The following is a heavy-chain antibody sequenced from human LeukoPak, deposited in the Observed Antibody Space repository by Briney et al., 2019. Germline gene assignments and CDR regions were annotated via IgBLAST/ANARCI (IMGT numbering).Heavy chain of an antibody. V-gene: IGHV3-7*03. CDR1: GFTFSDYW. Sequence: GGSLRLSCAASGFTFSDYWMTWVRQPPGKGLEWVANIKQDGSEKFYVDSVKGRFTISRDNAKNALYLRMNSLRADDKAVYYCARVGYDSGGSYWGQGALVTVSS. CDR3: ARVGYDSGGSY. CDR2: IKQDGSEK. D-gene: IGHD3-22*01. J-gene: IGHJ4*02.